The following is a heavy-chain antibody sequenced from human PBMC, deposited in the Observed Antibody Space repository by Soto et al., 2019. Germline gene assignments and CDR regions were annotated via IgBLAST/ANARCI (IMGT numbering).Heavy chain of an antibody. J-gene: IGHJ6*02. CDR2: ISGTGGGT. Sequence: EVHLLESGGGLVQPGGSLRLSCAASGFTFSNYAMTWVRQAPGKGLEWVSVISGTGGGTNNADSAKGRFTTSRDNSKNTLYLHMNSRRAEDTAVYYCAKRVFYGAGIPNYYGMDVWGQGTAVTVSS. D-gene: IGHD3-10*01. CDR3: AKRVFYGAGIPNYYGMDV. V-gene: IGHV3-23*01. CDR1: GFTFSNYA.